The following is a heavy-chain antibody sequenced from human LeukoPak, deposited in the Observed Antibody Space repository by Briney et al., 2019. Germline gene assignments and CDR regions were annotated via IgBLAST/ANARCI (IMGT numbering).Heavy chain of an antibody. CDR1: GYTFTSYD. Sequence: ASVKVSCKASGYTFTSYDINWVRQATGQGLEWMGWMNPNSGNTGYAQKFQGRVTMTRNTSISTAYMELSSLRSEDTAVYYCARAPYTQIAAAATFDYWGQGTLVTVSS. J-gene: IGHJ4*02. V-gene: IGHV1-8*01. D-gene: IGHD6-13*01. CDR2: MNPNSGNT. CDR3: ARAPYTQIAAAATFDY.